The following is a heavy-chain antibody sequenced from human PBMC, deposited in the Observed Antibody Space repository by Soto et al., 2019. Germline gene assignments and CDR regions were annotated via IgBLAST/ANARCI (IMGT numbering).Heavy chain of an antibody. D-gene: IGHD3-3*01. CDR3: AREGDYDFWSGYSDFYYYMDV. CDR2: ISSSSSTI. CDR1: GFTFSSYS. J-gene: IGHJ6*03. V-gene: IGHV3-48*01. Sequence: HPGGSLRLSCAASGFTFSSYSMNWVRQAPGKGLEWVSYISSSSSTIYYADSVKGRFTISRDNAKNSLYLQMNSLRAEDTAVYYCAREGDYDFWSGYSDFYYYMDVWGKGTTVTVSS.